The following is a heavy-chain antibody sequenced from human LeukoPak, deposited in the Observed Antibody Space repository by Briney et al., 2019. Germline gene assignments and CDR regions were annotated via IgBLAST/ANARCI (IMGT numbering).Heavy chain of an antibody. J-gene: IGHJ6*02. Sequence: PGGSLRLSCAASGFTFNTYTMNWVRQAPGKGLEWVSYISGSSGIIDYADSVRGRFTISRDNAKNSLYLQMNSLRSEDTAVYYCARLEQRDIVVDGYYGMDVWGQGTTVTVSS. CDR2: ISGSSGII. CDR1: GFTFNTYT. D-gene: IGHD2-2*01. CDR3: ARLEQRDIVVDGYYGMDV. V-gene: IGHV3-48*01.